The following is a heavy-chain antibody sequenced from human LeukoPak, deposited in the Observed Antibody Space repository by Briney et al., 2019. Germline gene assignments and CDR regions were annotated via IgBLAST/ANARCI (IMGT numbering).Heavy chain of an antibody. V-gene: IGHV4-39*01. CDR2: IYYSGST. Sequence: SETLSLTCTVSGGSISSSSYYWGWIRQPPGKGLEWIGSIYYSGSTFYNPSLKNRVTISVDTSKSQFSLKLSSVTAADTAVYYCARIRAMAISFDYWGQGIRVTVSS. J-gene: IGHJ4*02. CDR1: GGSISSSSYY. CDR3: ARIRAMAISFDY. D-gene: IGHD5-18*01.